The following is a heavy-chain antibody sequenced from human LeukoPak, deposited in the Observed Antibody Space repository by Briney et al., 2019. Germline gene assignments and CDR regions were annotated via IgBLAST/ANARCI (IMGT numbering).Heavy chain of an antibody. V-gene: IGHV3-23*01. CDR1: GFTFTSYA. Sequence: GGSLRLSCAASGFTFTSYAMTWVRQAPGKGLEWVSGISNSGSSTYYADSVKGRFTISRDNSKNTLYLQMNSLRAEDTAVYYCAKEGGSGWYTEYFQHWGQGTLVTVSS. J-gene: IGHJ1*01. CDR2: ISNSGSST. D-gene: IGHD6-19*01. CDR3: AKEGGSGWYTEYFQH.